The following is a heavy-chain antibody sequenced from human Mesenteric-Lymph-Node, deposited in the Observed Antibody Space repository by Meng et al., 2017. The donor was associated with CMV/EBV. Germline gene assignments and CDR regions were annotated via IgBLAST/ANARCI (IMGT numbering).Heavy chain of an antibody. J-gene: IGHJ4*02. CDR2: INPKSGDT. CDR3: ALLGDQDY. CDR1: GYSFTGYY. Sequence: ASVKVSCKASGYSFTGYYIHWVRQAPGQGLEGMGWINPKSGDTKYAQKLQGRVTMNRDTSISTAYMEVGSLRSDDTAVYYCALLGDQDYWGQGTLVTVSS. V-gene: IGHV1-2*02. D-gene: IGHD2-21*01.